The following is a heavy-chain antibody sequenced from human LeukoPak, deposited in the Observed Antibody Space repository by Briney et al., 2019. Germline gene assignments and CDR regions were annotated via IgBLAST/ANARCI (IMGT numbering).Heavy chain of an antibody. Sequence: SETLSLTCAVSGGSISSGGYSWSWIRQPPGKGLEGIGYIYHSGSTYYNPSLKSRVTISVDRSKNQFSLKLSSVTAADTAVYYCVRVHDFWSAVDESNGVYFDYLGQGTLVTVSS. CDR3: VRVHDFWSAVDESNGVYFDY. D-gene: IGHD3-3*01. CDR2: IYHSGST. V-gene: IGHV4-30-2*01. J-gene: IGHJ4*02. CDR1: GGSISSGGYS.